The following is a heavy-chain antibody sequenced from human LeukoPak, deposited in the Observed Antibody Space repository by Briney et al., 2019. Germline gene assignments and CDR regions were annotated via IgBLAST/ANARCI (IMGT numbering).Heavy chain of an antibody. CDR2: IYYSGST. Sequence: SETLSLTCTVSGGSFSSYYWSWIRQPPGKGLEWIGYIYYSGSTNYNPSLKSRVTISVDTSKNQFSLKLSSVTAADTAVYYCAREWAYSSSSGLGYWGQGTLVTVSS. V-gene: IGHV4-59*12. CDR1: GGSFSSYY. J-gene: IGHJ4*02. D-gene: IGHD6-6*01. CDR3: AREWAYSSSSGLGY.